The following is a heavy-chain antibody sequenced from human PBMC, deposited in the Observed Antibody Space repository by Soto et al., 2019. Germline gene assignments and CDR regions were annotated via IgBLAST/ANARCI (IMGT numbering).Heavy chain of an antibody. CDR3: ARGGYSGDGFDY. Sequence: SQTLSLTCAISGDSVSSNSAAWNWIRQSPSRGLEWLGRTYDRFKWYNDYAVSVNSRITSNTDTSKNQFSLQLNSVTPEGTAVYYCARGGYSGDGFDYWGQGTLVTVSS. CDR1: GDSVSSNSAA. V-gene: IGHV6-1*01. D-gene: IGHD2-21*01. CDR2: TYDRFKWYN. J-gene: IGHJ4*02.